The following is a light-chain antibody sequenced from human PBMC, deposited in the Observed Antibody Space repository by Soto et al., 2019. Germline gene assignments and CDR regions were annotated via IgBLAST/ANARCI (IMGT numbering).Light chain of an antibody. V-gene: IGKV3-20*01. Sequence: DFTQPPVTLSLSPGERATLSCRASQSVSSSYLAWYQQKPGQAPRLLIYGASSRATGIPDRFSGSGSGTDFTLTISRLEPEDFAVYYCQQYGSSPRITFGQGTRLEIK. J-gene: IGKJ5*01. CDR1: QSVSSSY. CDR3: QQYGSSPRIT. CDR2: GAS.